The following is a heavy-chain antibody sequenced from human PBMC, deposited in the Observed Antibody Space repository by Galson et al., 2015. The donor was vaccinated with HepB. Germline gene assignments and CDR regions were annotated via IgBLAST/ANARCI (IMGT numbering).Heavy chain of an antibody. J-gene: IGHJ4*02. CDR1: GFTFSSYG. Sequence: SLRLSCAASGFTFSSYGMHWVRQAPGKGLEWVAVISYDGSNKYYADSVKGRFTISRDNSKNTLYLQMNSLRAEDTAVYYCAKVGTTVTTRGYFDYWGQGTLVTVSS. CDR2: ISYDGSNK. V-gene: IGHV3-30*18. D-gene: IGHD4-17*01. CDR3: AKVGTTVTTRGYFDY.